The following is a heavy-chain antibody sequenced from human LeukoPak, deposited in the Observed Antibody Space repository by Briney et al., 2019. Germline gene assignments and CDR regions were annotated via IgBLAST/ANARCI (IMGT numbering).Heavy chain of an antibody. D-gene: IGHD6-19*01. J-gene: IGHJ4*02. CDR1: GFTFDNYA. Sequence: GGSLRLSCAASGFTFDNYAMHWVRQAPGKGLEWLSIISWNSGYIGYADSVKGRFTISRDNAKKSLDLKMNSLRAEDTAFYYCAKVRGTYSSGYFFDYWGQGTLVTVSS. V-gene: IGHV3-9*01. CDR3: AKVRGTYSSGYFFDY. CDR2: ISWNSGYI.